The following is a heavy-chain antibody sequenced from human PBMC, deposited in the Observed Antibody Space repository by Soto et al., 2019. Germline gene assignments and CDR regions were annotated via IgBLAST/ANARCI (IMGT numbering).Heavy chain of an antibody. CDR3: GRLQNFINWSSDL. D-gene: IGHD1-26*01. Sequence: SETLSLTCTVSGASTSRYYWGWVRQPPGRGLEWIGFSHHSGYISYSPSLKSRVTMSVEPSKNQFSLKLTSVTAADTALYYCGRLQNFINWSSDLWGQGAPVTVSS. CDR2: SHHSGYI. V-gene: IGHV4-59*08. CDR1: GASTSRYY. J-gene: IGHJ5*02.